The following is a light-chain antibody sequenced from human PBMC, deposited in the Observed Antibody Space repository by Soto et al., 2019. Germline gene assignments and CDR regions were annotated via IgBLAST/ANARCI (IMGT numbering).Light chain of an antibody. J-gene: IGLJ3*02. CDR3: QVWDYNSDHWV. Sequence: SYELTQPPSVSVAPGQTARITCGGASIGTKGVNWYQQKPGQAPVLVVYDDSDRPSGIPERFSGSNSGNTATLTISRVEAGDEADYYCQVWDYNSDHWVFGGGTKLTVL. CDR1: SIGTKG. V-gene: IGLV3-21*02. CDR2: DDS.